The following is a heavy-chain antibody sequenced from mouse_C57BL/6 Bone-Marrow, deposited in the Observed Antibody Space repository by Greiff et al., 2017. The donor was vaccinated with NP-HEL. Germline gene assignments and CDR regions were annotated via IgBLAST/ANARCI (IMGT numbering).Heavy chain of an antibody. D-gene: IGHD1-1*01. CDR1: GYTFTSYG. J-gene: IGHJ3*01. Sequence: QVQLQQSGAELARPGASVKLSCKASGYTFTSYGISWVKQRTGQGLEWIGEIYPRSGNTYYNEKFKGKATLTADKSSSTAYMEIRSLTSEDAAVYFCARDRATVVATKAWFAYWGQGTLVTVSA. CDR3: ARDRATVVATKAWFAY. CDR2: IYPRSGNT. V-gene: IGHV1-81*01.